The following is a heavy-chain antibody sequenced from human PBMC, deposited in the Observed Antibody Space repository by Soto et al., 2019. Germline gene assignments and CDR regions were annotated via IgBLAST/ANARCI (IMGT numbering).Heavy chain of an antibody. D-gene: IGHD4-17*01. J-gene: IGHJ6*02. CDR3: ARLGPTTVPTSYFTGNYNGMDV. CDR1: GGSISSGDYY. V-gene: IGHV4-30-4*01. Sequence: SETLSLTCTVSGGSISSGDYYWSWIRQPPGKGLEWIGYIYYSGSTYYNPSLRSRLTISVDTSKSQFSLKLSSVTAADTAVYCCARLGPTTVPTSYFTGNYNGMDVWGQGTTVTVSS. CDR2: IYYSGST.